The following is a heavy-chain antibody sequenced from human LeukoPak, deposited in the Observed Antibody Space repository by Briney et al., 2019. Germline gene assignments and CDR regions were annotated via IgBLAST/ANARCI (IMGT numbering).Heavy chain of an antibody. CDR1: GGSISSNNYY. CDR2: LYYSGST. D-gene: IGHD3-9*01. Sequence: SETLSLTCAVSGGSISSNNYYWGWLRQPPGKGLEWIGSLYYSGSTYYNPSLKSRVTISVDTSNNQFSLKLGVVTAADTAVYYCARSPLPSRGYDILTGYYSDSWGQGILVTVSS. CDR3: ARSPLPSRGYDILTGYYSDS. V-gene: IGHV4-39*01. J-gene: IGHJ4*02.